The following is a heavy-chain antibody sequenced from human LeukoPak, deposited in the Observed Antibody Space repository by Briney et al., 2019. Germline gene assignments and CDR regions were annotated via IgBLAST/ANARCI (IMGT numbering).Heavy chain of an antibody. CDR3: ARAITMVRGANLNWFDP. V-gene: IGHV4-59*08. D-gene: IGHD3-10*01. CDR1: GGSISSYY. J-gene: IGHJ5*02. CDR2: IYYSGST. Sequence: PSETLSLTCTVSGGSISSYYWSWIRQPPGKGLEWIGYIYYSGSTNYNPSLKNRVTISVDTSKNQFSLKLSPVTAADTAVYYCARAITMVRGANLNWFDPWGQGTLVTVSS.